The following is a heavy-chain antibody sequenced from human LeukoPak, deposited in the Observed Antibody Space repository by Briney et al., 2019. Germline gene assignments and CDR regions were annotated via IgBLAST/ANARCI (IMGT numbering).Heavy chain of an antibody. CDR1: GGSISSSSYY. V-gene: IGHV4-39*07. D-gene: IGHD6-19*01. CDR2: IYYSGST. CDR3: AREAVALIN. Sequence: PSETLSLTCTVSGGSISSSSYYWGWIRQPPGKGLEWIGSIYYSGSTYYNPSLKSRVTISVDTSKNQFSLKLSSATAADTAVYYCAREAVALINWGQGTLVAVSS. J-gene: IGHJ4*02.